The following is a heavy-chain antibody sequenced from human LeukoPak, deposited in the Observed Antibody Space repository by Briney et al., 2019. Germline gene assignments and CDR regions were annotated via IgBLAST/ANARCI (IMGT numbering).Heavy chain of an antibody. V-gene: IGHV3-30*02. J-gene: IGHJ6*03. Sequence: GGSLRLSCAASGFTFNNYGMHWVRQAPGKGLEWVAFIRYNGNNQYYADSAKGRFTISRDNSKNTLYLQMNSLKGDDTAVYYCAEDSAFYYIDVWGKGTTVIISS. CDR3: AEDSAFYYIDV. D-gene: IGHD3-10*01. CDR1: GFTFNNYG. CDR2: IRYNGNNQ.